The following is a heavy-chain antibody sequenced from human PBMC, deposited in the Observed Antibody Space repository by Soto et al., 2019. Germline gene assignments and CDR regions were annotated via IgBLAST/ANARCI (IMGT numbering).Heavy chain of an antibody. Sequence: EVQLLESGGGLVQPGGSLRLSCAASGFTFSSYAMSWVRQAPGKGLEWVSGLSGSGGGTYADSVKGRFIISRDNSKKTLYLQMTSLRAEDTAVYYYATDWPRGSSGSYGPFDYWGQGSLVTVSS. D-gene: IGHD6-19*01. J-gene: IGHJ4*02. CDR2: LSGSGGGT. CDR1: GFTFSSYA. V-gene: IGHV3-23*01. CDR3: ATDWPRGSSGSYGPFDY.